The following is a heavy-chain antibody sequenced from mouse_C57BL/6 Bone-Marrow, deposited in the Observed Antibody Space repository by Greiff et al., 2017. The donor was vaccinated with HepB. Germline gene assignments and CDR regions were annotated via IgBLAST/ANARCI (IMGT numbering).Heavy chain of an antibody. Sequence: QVQLQQPGAELVRPGSSVKLSCKASGYTFTSYWMHWVKQRPIQGLEWIGNIDPSDSETHYNQKFKDKATLTVDKSSSTAYMQLSSLTSEDSAVYYCARFDDYERGKAMDYWGQGTSVTVSS. V-gene: IGHV1-52*01. CDR2: IDPSDSET. CDR1: GYTFTSYW. D-gene: IGHD2-4*01. J-gene: IGHJ4*01. CDR3: ARFDDYERGKAMDY.